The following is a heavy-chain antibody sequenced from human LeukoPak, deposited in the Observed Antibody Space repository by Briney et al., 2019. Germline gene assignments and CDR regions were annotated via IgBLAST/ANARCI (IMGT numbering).Heavy chain of an antibody. J-gene: IGHJ5*02. CDR1: GYSFTSYW. V-gene: IGHV5-51*01. Sequence: GESLKISCKGSGYSFTSYWIGWVRQMPGKGLEWMGIIYPGDSDTRYSPSFQGQVTISADKSISTAYLQWSSLKASDTAMYYCARSRVVRGVINWFDPWGQGTLVTVCS. CDR2: IYPGDSDT. D-gene: IGHD3-10*01. CDR3: ARSRVVRGVINWFDP.